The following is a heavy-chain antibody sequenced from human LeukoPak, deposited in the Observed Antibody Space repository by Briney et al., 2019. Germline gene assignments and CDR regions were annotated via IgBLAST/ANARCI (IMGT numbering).Heavy chain of an antibody. J-gene: IGHJ3*01. D-gene: IGHD6-13*01. Sequence: PSETLSLTCTVSGGSLNTNTWWSWVRQPPGKGLEWTGEVFHSGSTNYNPSLESRLSISMGKSNNRFSLKLSSVTAADTAVYYCAREAGGQQLVYAFDVWGQGTMVTVSS. CDR1: GGSLNTNTW. CDR3: AREAGGQQLVYAFDV. CDR2: VFHSGST. V-gene: IGHV4-4*02.